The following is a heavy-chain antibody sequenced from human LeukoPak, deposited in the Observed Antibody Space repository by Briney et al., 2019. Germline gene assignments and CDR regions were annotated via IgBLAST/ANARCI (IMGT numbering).Heavy chain of an antibody. CDR1: GYTFTSYG. J-gene: IGHJ5*02. D-gene: IGHD3-10*01. CDR2: ISAYNGNT. Sequence: ASVKVSCKASGYTFTSYGISWVRQAPGQGLEWMGWISAYNGNTNYAQKLQGRVTMTTDTSTSTAYMELRSLRSDDTAVYYCARSARYYYGSADWFDPWGQGTLVTVSS. V-gene: IGHV1-18*04. CDR3: ARSARYYYGSADWFDP.